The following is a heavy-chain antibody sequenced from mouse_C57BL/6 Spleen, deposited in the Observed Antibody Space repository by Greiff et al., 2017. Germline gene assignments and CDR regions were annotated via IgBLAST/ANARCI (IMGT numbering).Heavy chain of an antibody. Sequence: EVQLQQSGPELVKPGASVKMSCKASGYTFTDYNMHWVKQSHGKSLEWIGYINPDNGGTSYNQKFKGKATLTVNKSSSTAYMELRSLTSEDSAVYYCARMGYYGNYYAMDYWGQGTSVTVSS. J-gene: IGHJ4*01. CDR3: ARMGYYGNYYAMDY. D-gene: IGHD2-1*01. CDR2: INPDNGGT. CDR1: GYTFTDYN. V-gene: IGHV1-22*01.